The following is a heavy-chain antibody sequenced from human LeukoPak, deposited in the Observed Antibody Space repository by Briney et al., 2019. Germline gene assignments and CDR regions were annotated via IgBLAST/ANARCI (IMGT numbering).Heavy chain of an antibody. Sequence: PSETLSLTCAVYGGSFSGYYWSWLRQPPGKGLEWLGEINHSGSTNYNPSLKSRVTISVDTSKNQFSLKLTSVTAADTAVYYCARVEKKSSSWYGQGLNWFAPWGQGTLVTVSS. V-gene: IGHV4-34*01. CDR2: INHSGST. CDR3: ARVEKKSSSWYGQGLNWFAP. D-gene: IGHD6-13*01. CDR1: GGSFSGYY. J-gene: IGHJ5*02.